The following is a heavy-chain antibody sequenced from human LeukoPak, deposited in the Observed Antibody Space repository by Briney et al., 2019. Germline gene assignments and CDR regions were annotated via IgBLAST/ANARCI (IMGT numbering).Heavy chain of an antibody. CDR1: GYTFTGYY. Sequence: ASVKVSCKASGYTFTGYYMHWVRQAPGQGLEWMGWINPNSGGTNYAQKLQGRVTVTTDTSTSTAYMELRSLRSDDTAVYYCARVRKQGLVYNYYGMDVGGQGTTVTVSS. CDR3: ARVRKQGLVYNYYGMDV. J-gene: IGHJ6*02. CDR2: INPNSGGT. D-gene: IGHD6-19*01. V-gene: IGHV1-2*02.